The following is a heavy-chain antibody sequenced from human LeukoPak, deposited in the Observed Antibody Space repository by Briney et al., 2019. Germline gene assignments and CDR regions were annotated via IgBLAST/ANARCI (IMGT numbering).Heavy chain of an antibody. CDR2: IHHSGST. CDR1: GDSISSGNW. V-gene: IGHV4-4*02. J-gene: IGHJ4*02. D-gene: IGHD5-12*01. Sequence: SETLSLTCAVSGDSISSGNWWSWVRQPPGKGLEWIGEIHHSGSTNYNPSLKSRVTISVDKPNNQLSLKMTSVIAADTAVYYCARGLVDTGRGRFDYWGQGTLVTVSS. CDR3: ARGLVDTGRGRFDY.